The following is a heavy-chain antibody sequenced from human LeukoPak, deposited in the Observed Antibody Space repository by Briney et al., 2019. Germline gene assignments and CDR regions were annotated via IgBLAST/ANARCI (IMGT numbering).Heavy chain of an antibody. CDR3: ARVYGAAAGMRYFDY. CDR2: IYTSGST. J-gene: IGHJ4*02. Sequence: SETLSLTCTVSGGSISSYYWSWIRQPAGKGLEWIGRIYTSGSTNYNPSLKSRVTMSVDKSKNQFSLKLSSVTAADTAVYYCARVYGAAAGMRYFDYWGQGTLVTVSS. CDR1: GGSISSYY. D-gene: IGHD6-13*01. V-gene: IGHV4-4*07.